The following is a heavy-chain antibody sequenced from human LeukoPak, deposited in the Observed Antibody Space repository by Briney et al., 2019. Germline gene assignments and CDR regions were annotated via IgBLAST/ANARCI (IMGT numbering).Heavy chain of an antibody. Sequence: GGSLRLSCAASGITFNAIHWVRQAPGRGLEWVSYISSSGSTIYYADSVKGRFTISRDNAKNSLYLQMNSLRAEDTAVYYCARAPAYDFWSGYYPRPFDYWGQGTLVTVSS. CDR2: ISSSGSTI. CDR1: GITFNA. V-gene: IGHV3-48*03. CDR3: ARAPAYDFWSGYYPRPFDY. J-gene: IGHJ4*02. D-gene: IGHD3-3*01.